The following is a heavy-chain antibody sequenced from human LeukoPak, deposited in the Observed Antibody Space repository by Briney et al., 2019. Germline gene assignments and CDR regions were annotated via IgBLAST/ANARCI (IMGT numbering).Heavy chain of an antibody. CDR1: GFTFSGYW. CDR2: INSDGSST. J-gene: IGHJ6*02. Sequence: PGGSLRLSCAASGFTFSGYWMHWVRQVPGKGLVWVSRINSDGSSTAYADSVKGRFTISRDNAKNTLYLQMNSLRVEDTAVYYCARDRYYGMGVWGQGTTVTVSS. CDR3: ARDRYYGMGV. V-gene: IGHV3-74*01.